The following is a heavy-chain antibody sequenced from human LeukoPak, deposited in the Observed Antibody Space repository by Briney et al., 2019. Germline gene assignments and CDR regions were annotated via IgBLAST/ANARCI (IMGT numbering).Heavy chain of an antibody. V-gene: IGHV4-39*01. CDR1: GGSISSSSYY. CDR3: AMHSGSYAYESYFYY. D-gene: IGHD1-26*01. Sequence: PSETLSLTCTVSGGSISSSSYYWGWIRQPPGKVLEWIGSIYYSGSTYYNPSLKSRVTISVDTSKNQFSLKLSSVTAADTAVYYCAMHSGSYAYESYFYYWGQGTLVTVSS. J-gene: IGHJ4*02. CDR2: IYYSGST.